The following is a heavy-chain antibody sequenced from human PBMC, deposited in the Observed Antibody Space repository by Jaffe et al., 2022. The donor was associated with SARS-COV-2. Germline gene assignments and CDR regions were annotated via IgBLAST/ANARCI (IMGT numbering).Heavy chain of an antibody. Sequence: EVQLVDSGGDLVKPGGSLRLSCAASGFTFRNAWMYWVRQAPGKGPECVGRIKRRVDGGTAEYATAVKGRFSISRDDSKNTVYLQMNDLTTEDTAVYYCTMWTGGYAEDYWGQGTLVTVSS. CDR1: GFTFRNAW. J-gene: IGHJ4*02. CDR3: TMWTGGYAEDY. V-gene: IGHV3-15*01. CDR2: IKRRVDGGTA. D-gene: IGHD2-8*02.